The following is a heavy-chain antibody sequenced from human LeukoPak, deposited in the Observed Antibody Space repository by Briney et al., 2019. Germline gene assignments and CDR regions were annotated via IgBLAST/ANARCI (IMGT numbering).Heavy chain of an antibody. CDR3: ASNPSYYYGMDV. CDR1: GGTFRSYA. J-gene: IGHJ6*02. Sequence: ASVTVSCKASGGTFRSYAISWVRQPPGQGLAWMGRIIPILGIANYAQKFQGRVTITADKSTSTVYMELSSLRSEDTAVYYCASNPSYYYGMDVWGQGTTVTVSS. CDR2: IIPILGIA. V-gene: IGHV1-69*04.